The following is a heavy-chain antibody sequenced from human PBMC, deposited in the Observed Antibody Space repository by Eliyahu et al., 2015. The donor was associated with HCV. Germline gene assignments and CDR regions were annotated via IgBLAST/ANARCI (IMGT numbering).Heavy chain of an antibody. J-gene: IGHJ1*01. CDR2: INNDGSST. Sequence: EVQLVESGGGLVQPGGSLRLSCAASGFXFSNFWMHWVRQVPGKGLVWVSRINNDGSSTNYADAVKGRFTISRDNAKNTLFLEMNSLRVEDSAVYFCARMGHPDFGAYFGFTHHWGQGTLVTVSS. V-gene: IGHV3-74*01. CDR3: ARMGHPDFGAYFGFTHH. CDR1: GFXFSNFW. D-gene: IGHD3-16*01.